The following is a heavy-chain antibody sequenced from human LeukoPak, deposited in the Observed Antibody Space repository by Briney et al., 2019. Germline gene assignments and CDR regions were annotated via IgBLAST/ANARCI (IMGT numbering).Heavy chain of an antibody. Sequence: PGRSLRLSCAASGFAFSSYGMHWVRQAPGKGLECGAVIWFDGSNKYYADSVKGRFPISRDNSKNTLYLQRNSLRAEDTAVYYCAKDGDSPEDAFDIWGQGTMVTVSS. V-gene: IGHV3-33*06. J-gene: IGHJ3*02. CDR2: IWFDGSNK. CDR1: GFAFSSYG. D-gene: IGHD7-27*01. CDR3: AKDGDSPEDAFDI.